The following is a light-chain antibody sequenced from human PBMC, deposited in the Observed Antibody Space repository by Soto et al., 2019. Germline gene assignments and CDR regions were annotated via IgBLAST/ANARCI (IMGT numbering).Light chain of an antibody. CDR1: QDINNC. J-gene: IGKJ3*01. V-gene: IGKV1-33*01. CDR2: DAS. CDR3: QQYDNLPLT. Sequence: DIQMTQTPSSLSASVGDRVTITCQASQDINNCLNWYHQKPGKAPNLLIYDASNFETGGPSRFSGRGSGTPFPLTISSLQPEDTATYYCQQYDNLPLTFGPGTKVEIK.